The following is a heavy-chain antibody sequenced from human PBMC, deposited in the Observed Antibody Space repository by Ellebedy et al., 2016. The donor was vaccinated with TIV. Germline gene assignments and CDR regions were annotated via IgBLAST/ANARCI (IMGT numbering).Heavy chain of an antibody. D-gene: IGHD3-22*01. V-gene: IGHV3-23*01. CDR3: AKDSSRQIHSSGYCDH. CDR2: ISATGGSR. CDR1: GFTFSTYA. Sequence: PGGSLRLSCAASGFTFSTYAMFWVRQAPGKGLEWVASISATGGSRYYTDSVKGRFTVSRDSSKNTLYLQLNSLRAEETAVYFCAKDSSRQIHSSGYCDHWGQGTLVTVSS. J-gene: IGHJ4*02.